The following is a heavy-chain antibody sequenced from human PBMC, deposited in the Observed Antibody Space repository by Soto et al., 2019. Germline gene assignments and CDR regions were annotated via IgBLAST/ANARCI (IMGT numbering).Heavy chain of an antibody. CDR1: GFTFSSSG. D-gene: IGHD3-3*01. Sequence: QVQLVESGGGVVQPGRSLRLSCAASGFTFSSSGMHWVRQAPGKGLEWVAVISYDGSNKYYADSVKGRFTVSRDNSKKTLYLQINSLRGEDTAVYYRAKEVGGITIFGVPRGFDPWGQGTLVTVSS. CDR3: AKEVGGITIFGVPRGFDP. CDR2: ISYDGSNK. V-gene: IGHV3-30*18. J-gene: IGHJ5*02.